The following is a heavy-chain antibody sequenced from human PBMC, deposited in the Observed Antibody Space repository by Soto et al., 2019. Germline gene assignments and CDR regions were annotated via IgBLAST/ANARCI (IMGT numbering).Heavy chain of an antibody. CDR2: IDNGGNA. J-gene: IGHJ4*02. V-gene: IGHV4-39*01. D-gene: IGHD2-21*01. CDR1: GRTFSINADF. CDR3: VKRSLLVAPN. Sequence: SETLSLTCTVSGRTFSINADFWYLAWIRQPPGKGLEWIGSIDNGGNAYYNPPLKSRVIISADTSKNQFSLSLNSVTAADTAVYYCVKRSLLVAPNWGQGILVTVSS.